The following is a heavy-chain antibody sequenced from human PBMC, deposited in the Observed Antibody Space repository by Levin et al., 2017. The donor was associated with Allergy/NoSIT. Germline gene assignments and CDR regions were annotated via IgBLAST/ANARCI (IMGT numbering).Heavy chain of an antibody. CDR3: ARDGRDGYNSDL. Sequence: GESLKISCEASGFTFSSHSINWVRQAPGKGLEWVSSISSSSSYIYYADSVKGRFTISRDNAKNSLYLQMNSLRAEDTAVYYCARDGRDGYNSDLWGRGTPVTVSS. J-gene: IGHJ2*01. D-gene: IGHD5-24*01. V-gene: IGHV3-21*01. CDR1: GFTFSSHS. CDR2: ISSSSSYI.